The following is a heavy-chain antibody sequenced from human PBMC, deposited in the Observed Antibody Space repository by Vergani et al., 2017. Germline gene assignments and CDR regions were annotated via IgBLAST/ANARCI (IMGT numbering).Heavy chain of an antibody. CDR2: IYSGGST. Sequence: EVQLVESGGGLVQPGGSLRLSCAASGFTVSSNYMSWVRQAPGKGLEWVSVIYSGGSTYYADSVKDRFTISRRNSKNTLYLQMNSLRAEDTAVYYCASGVGATNFDYWGQGTLVTVSS. D-gene: IGHD1-26*01. J-gene: IGHJ4*02. CDR1: GFTVSSNY. V-gene: IGHV3-53*04. CDR3: ASGVGATNFDY.